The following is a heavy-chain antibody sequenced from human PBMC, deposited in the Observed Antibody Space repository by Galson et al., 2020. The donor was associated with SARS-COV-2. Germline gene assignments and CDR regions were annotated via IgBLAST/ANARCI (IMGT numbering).Heavy chain of an antibody. D-gene: IGHD6-19*01. Sequence: QAGGSLRLSCEASGFTFSSYAMHWVRQAPGKGLEWVAVISYDGSNKYYADSVKGRFTISRDNSKNTLYLQMNSLRAEDTAVYYCARECWIALAGTRFYYLGYWRKGTLVTVSS. V-gene: IGHV3-30*04. J-gene: IGHJ4*02. CDR3: ARECWIALAGTRFYYLGY. CDR1: GFTFSSYA. CDR2: ISYDGSNK.